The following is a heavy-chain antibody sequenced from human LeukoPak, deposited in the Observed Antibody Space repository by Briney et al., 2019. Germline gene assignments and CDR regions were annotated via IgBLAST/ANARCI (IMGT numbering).Heavy chain of an antibody. Sequence: PGGSLRLSCAASGFTFNTYTMNWVRQAPGKGLEWVSSISSGTSYIYYADSVKGRFTISRDNAKSSLYLQMNSLRAEDTAVYYCARGAASYYYYMDVWGKGTTVTVSS. CDR3: ARGAASYYYYMDV. CDR2: ISSGTSYI. CDR1: GFTFNTYT. V-gene: IGHV3-21*01. D-gene: IGHD2-15*01. J-gene: IGHJ6*03.